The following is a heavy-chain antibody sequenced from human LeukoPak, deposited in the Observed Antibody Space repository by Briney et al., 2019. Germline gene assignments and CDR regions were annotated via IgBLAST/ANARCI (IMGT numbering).Heavy chain of an antibody. D-gene: IGHD1-26*01. CDR3: ARHPDGSLSLDY. J-gene: IGHJ4*02. Sequence: GGSLRLSCVASGFSFSDYYMSWIRQAPGKGLEWVSYISSSGSHTNYADSVTGRCTISRNNAKKSLHLQMNSLRAEDTAVYYCARHPDGSLSLDYWGQGTLVTVSS. CDR2: ISSSGSHT. V-gene: IGHV3-11*03. CDR1: GFSFSDYY.